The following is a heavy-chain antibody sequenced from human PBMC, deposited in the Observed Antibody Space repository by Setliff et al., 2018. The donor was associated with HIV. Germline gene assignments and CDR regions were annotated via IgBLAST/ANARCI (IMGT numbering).Heavy chain of an antibody. CDR1: GVSISNYY. Sequence: SETLSLTCTVSGVSISNYYWSWIRQPAGKGLEWIGRVYTSGNTNYNPSLKSRVTMSVDTSKNQFSLRLSSVTAADTAVYYCVGGLRSRSQGHFDYWGQGTLVTVSS. V-gene: IGHV4-4*07. CDR2: VYTSGNT. J-gene: IGHJ4*02. D-gene: IGHD5-12*01. CDR3: VGGLRSRSQGHFDY.